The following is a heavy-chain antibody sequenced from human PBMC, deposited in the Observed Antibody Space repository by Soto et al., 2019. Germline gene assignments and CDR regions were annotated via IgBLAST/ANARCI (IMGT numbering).Heavy chain of an antibody. Sequence: GGSLRLSCAASGFTFSSYAMHWVRQAPGKGLEWVAVISYDGSNKYYADSVKGRFTISRDNSKNTLYLQMNSLRAEDTAVYYCARDPLWGTAMVLWYFDLWGRGTLVTV. CDR3: ARDPLWGTAMVLWYFDL. CDR2: ISYDGSNK. CDR1: GFTFSSYA. J-gene: IGHJ2*01. D-gene: IGHD5-18*01. V-gene: IGHV3-30-3*01.